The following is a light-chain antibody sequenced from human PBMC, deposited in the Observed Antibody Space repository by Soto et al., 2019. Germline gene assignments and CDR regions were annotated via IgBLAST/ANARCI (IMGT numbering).Light chain of an antibody. Sequence: QPVLTQSPSASASLGASVKLTCTLSSGHSSYAIACHQQQPEKGPRYLMKLNSDGSHSKGDGIPDRFSGSSSGAERYLTISSLQSEDEADYYCQTWGTGWVFGGGTKLTVL. J-gene: IGLJ3*02. CDR2: LNSDGSH. CDR3: QTWGTGWV. V-gene: IGLV4-69*01. CDR1: SGHSSYA.